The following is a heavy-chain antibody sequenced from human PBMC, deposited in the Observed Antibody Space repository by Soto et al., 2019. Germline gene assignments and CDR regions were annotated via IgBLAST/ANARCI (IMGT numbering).Heavy chain of an antibody. Sequence: ASVKVSCKASGYTFIGYYMHWVRQAPGQGLEGMGWINPNSGGTSYAQKFQGRVTMTRDTSISTAYMELSRLRSDDTAVYYCARATGYSSAYLGYWGQGTMVTIYS. V-gene: IGHV1-2*02. D-gene: IGHD6-19*01. J-gene: IGHJ4*02. CDR3: ARATGYSSAYLGY. CDR2: INPNSGGT. CDR1: GYTFIGYY.